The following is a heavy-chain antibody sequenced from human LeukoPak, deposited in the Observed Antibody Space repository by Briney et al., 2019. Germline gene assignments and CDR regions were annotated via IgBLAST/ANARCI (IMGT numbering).Heavy chain of an antibody. D-gene: IGHD6-13*01. CDR1: GGSISSYY. Sequence: KPSETLSLTCTVSGGSISSYYWSWIRQPPGKGLEWIGYIYYSGSTNYNPSLKSRVTISVDTSKNQFSLKLSSVTAADTAVYYCARRGYSSSWYYSYFDYWGQGTPVTVSS. J-gene: IGHJ4*02. V-gene: IGHV4-59*08. CDR2: IYYSGST. CDR3: ARRGYSSSWYYSYFDY.